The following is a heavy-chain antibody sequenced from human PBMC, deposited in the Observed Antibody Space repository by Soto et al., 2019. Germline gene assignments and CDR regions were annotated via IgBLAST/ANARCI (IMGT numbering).Heavy chain of an antibody. D-gene: IGHD2-2*01. V-gene: IGHV1-8*01. Sequence: ASVKVSSKASGHTFTSYDINWVRQATGQGLEWMGWMNLNSGNTGYAQKFQGRVTMTRNTSIRTAYMELSSLRSEDTAVYYCARELASSSGMDVWGQGTTVTVSS. CDR3: ARELASSSGMDV. J-gene: IGHJ6*02. CDR1: GHTFTSYD. CDR2: MNLNSGNT.